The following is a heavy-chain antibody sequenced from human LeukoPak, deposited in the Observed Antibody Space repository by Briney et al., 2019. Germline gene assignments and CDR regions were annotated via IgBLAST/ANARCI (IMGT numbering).Heavy chain of an antibody. CDR3: AKDAIVLMVRRFDY. Sequence: GGSLRPSCAVSGFTFSSYAMSWVRQAPGNGLEWDAAISGSGGSTYYADSVKGRFTISRDNSKNTLYLQMNSLRAEDTAVYYCAKDAIVLMVRRFDYWGQGTLVTVSS. J-gene: IGHJ4*02. V-gene: IGHV3-23*01. CDR2: ISGSGGST. CDR1: GFTFSSYA. D-gene: IGHD2-8*01.